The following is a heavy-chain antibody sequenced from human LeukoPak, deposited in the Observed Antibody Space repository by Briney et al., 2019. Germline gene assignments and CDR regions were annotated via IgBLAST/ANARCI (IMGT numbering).Heavy chain of an antibody. V-gene: IGHV6-1*01. CDR2: TYYRSKWYN. Sequence: SQTLSLTSAISGDRVSSNSAAWNWVRQSPSRGLEWLGRTYYRSKWYNDYAVSVKSRITIHPDTSKNQFSLQLNSVTPEDTAVYYCARELEMATIYSDFDYWGQGTLVTVSS. D-gene: IGHD5-24*01. CDR1: GDRVSSNSAA. CDR3: ARELEMATIYSDFDY. J-gene: IGHJ4*02.